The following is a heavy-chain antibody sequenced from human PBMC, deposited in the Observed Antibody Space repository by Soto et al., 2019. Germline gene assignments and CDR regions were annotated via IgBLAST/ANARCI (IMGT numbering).Heavy chain of an antibody. CDR2: IYDSGST. V-gene: IGHV4-61*01. Sequence: SETLSLTCSVSAGSVSSGRYYWSWIRQPPGKGLEWIGYIYDSGSTNYNPSLKSRVTRSVDTSKNQFSLKLSSVTAADTAVYYCARVLRFLEEGYYYYYMDVWGKGTTVTVSS. J-gene: IGHJ6*03. CDR3: ARVLRFLEEGYYYYYMDV. D-gene: IGHD3-3*01. CDR1: AGSVSSGRYY.